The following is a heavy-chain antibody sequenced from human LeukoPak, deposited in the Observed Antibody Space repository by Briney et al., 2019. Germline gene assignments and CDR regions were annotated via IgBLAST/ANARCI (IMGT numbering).Heavy chain of an antibody. D-gene: IGHD1-1*01. V-gene: IGHV3-21*01. Sequence: GGSLRLSCAASGFTFSSYSMNWVRQAPGKGLEWVSSISSSSSYIFYADSVKGRFTISRDNAKNSLYLQMNSLRAEDTAVYYCASSGYNWNDGGAFDIWGQGTMVTVSS. CDR1: GFTFSSYS. CDR2: ISSSSSYI. J-gene: IGHJ3*02. CDR3: ASSGYNWNDGGAFDI.